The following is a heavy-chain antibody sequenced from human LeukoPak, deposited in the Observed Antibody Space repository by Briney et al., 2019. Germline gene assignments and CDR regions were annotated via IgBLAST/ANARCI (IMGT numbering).Heavy chain of an antibody. V-gene: IGHV1-18*01. CDR1: GYTFTSYG. Sequence: ASVKVSCKASGYTFTSYGISWVRQAPGQGLEWMAWTSAHNDDTNYAETLQGRLTMTTDISTSTAYMELTSLRSDDTAVYYCARDWDSRNDYFDPWGQGTLVIVSS. J-gene: IGHJ4*02. D-gene: IGHD1-1*01. CDR2: TSAHNDDT. CDR3: ARDWDSRNDYFDP.